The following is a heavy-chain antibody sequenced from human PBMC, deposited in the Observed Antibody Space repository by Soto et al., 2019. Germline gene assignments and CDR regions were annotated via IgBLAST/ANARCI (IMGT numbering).Heavy chain of an antibody. D-gene: IGHD7-27*01. CDR2: INAGYGNT. J-gene: IGHJ4*02. CDR3: ARDTGDGTFDF. V-gene: IGHV1-3*01. CDR1: GYTFSSYD. Sequence: ASVKVSCKASGYTFSSYDMHWVRQAPGQRLEWMGWINAGYGNTKSSQKFQDRVTISRDTSAGTAYMELTSLRSEDTAVYCCARDTGDGTFDFWGQGTLVTVSS.